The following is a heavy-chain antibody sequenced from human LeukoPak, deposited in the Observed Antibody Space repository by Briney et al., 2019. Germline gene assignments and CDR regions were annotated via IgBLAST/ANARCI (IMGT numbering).Heavy chain of an antibody. Sequence: GGSLRLSCTTTGFTFSDYSMTWVRQAPGKGLEWVSAISGSGGSTYYADSVKGRFTISRDNSKNTLYLQMNSLRAEDTAVYYCAKDLWFGELPDWGQGTLVTVSS. V-gene: IGHV3-23*01. J-gene: IGHJ4*02. CDR3: AKDLWFGELPD. D-gene: IGHD3-10*01. CDR1: GFTFSDYS. CDR2: ISGSGGST.